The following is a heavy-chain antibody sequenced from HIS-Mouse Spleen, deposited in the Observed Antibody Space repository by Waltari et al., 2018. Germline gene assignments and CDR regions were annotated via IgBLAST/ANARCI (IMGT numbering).Heavy chain of an antibody. Sequence: QVQLVESGGGVVQPGRSLRLSCAASGFTFSSYGMHWVRQAPGKRCEWEGIIGYDGRNKYYADSVKSRFTISRDNSKNTLYLQMNSLRAEDTAVYYCATRYSSSSGRDYWGQGTLVTVSS. CDR1: GFTFSSYG. V-gene: IGHV3-33*01. CDR3: ATRYSSSSGRDY. J-gene: IGHJ4*02. D-gene: IGHD6-6*01. CDR2: IGYDGRNK.